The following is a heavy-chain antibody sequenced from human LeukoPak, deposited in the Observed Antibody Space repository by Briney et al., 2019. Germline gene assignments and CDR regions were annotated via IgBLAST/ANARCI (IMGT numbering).Heavy chain of an antibody. Sequence: GASVKVSCKASGYTFTSYGISWVRQAPGQGLEWMGWISAYNGNTNYAQKLQGRVTMTTDTSTSTAYMELRSLRSDDTAVYYCASTLGSDWSKDAFDIWGQGTMVTVSS. CDR2: ISAYNGNT. CDR3: ASTLGSDWSKDAFDI. V-gene: IGHV1-18*01. J-gene: IGHJ3*02. CDR1: GYTFTSYG. D-gene: IGHD2-21*01.